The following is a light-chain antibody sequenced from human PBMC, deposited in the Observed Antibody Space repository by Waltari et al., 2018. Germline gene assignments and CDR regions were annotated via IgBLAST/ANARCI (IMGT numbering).Light chain of an antibody. CDR1: SSDVGASNY. CDR2: DVS. Sequence: QSALTQPASVSGSPGQSITISCTGTSSDVGASNYVSWYQQPPGKVPKLLIYDVSHRPSGVSFRFSGSKSDNTASLTISGLQAEDEADYYCISYTTSDTMIFGGGTKLTVL. V-gene: IGLV2-14*03. CDR3: ISYTTSDTMI. J-gene: IGLJ2*01.